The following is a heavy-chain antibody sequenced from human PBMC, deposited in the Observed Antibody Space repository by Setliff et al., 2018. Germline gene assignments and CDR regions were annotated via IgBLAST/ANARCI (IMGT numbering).Heavy chain of an antibody. CDR2: IYHSGST. D-gene: IGHD6-13*01. CDR1: GGSTSSSNW. J-gene: IGHJ6*02. Sequence: SETLSLTCAVSGGSTSSSNWWSWVRQPPGKGLEWIGEIYHSGSTNYNPSLKSRVTISVDKSKNQFSLKLSSVTAADTAVYYCARAAGYSSSWYHYYYGMDVWGQGTTVTVSS. V-gene: IGHV4-4*02. CDR3: ARAAGYSSSWYHYYYGMDV.